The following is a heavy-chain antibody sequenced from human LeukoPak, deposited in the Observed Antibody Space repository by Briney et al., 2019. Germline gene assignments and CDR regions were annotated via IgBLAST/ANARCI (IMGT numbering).Heavy chain of an antibody. J-gene: IGHJ5*02. CDR3: AREWGYCSGGSCYSWFDP. CDR1: GGTFSSYA. CDR2: IIPIFGTA. D-gene: IGHD2-15*01. Sequence: SVKVSCKASGGTFSSYAISWVRQAPGQGLEWMGRIIPIFGTANYAQKFQGRVTITTDESTSTAYMELSSLRSEDTAVYYCAREWGYCSGGSCYSWFDPWGQGTLVTVSS. V-gene: IGHV1-69*05.